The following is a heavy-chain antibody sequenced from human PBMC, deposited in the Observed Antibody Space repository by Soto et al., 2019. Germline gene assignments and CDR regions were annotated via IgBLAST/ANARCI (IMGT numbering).Heavy chain of an antibody. D-gene: IGHD6-13*01. CDR1: GYNFTSHG. CDR2: ISGSNGNT. V-gene: IGHV1-18*01. CDR3: ARDPLEFSRSSCTEDY. J-gene: IGHJ4*02. Sequence: QVQLVQSGAEVKKPGASVKVSCKASGYNFTSHGVSWLRQAPGPGLEWMGWISGSNGNTKYAQTFQGRLTLTTDTSTSTAYKELRSLTSDDTAVYYCARDPLEFSRSSCTEDYWGQGTLVTVSS.